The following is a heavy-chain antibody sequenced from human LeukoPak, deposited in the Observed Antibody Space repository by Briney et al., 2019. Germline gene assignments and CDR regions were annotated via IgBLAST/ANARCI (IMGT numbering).Heavy chain of an antibody. Sequence: SETLSLTCTVSGDSISSGSHYWSWIRPPAGKGLEWIGRVYTSGRTNYNPSLKSRVTISVDTSKNQFSLKLSSVTAADTAVYYCARAYGSGWSRDWGQGTLVTVSS. V-gene: IGHV4-61*02. CDR3: ARAYGSGWSRD. D-gene: IGHD6-19*01. CDR1: GDSISSGSHY. CDR2: VYTSGRT. J-gene: IGHJ4*02.